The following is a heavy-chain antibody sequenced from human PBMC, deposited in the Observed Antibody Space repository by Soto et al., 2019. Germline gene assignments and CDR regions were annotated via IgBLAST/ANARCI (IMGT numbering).Heavy chain of an antibody. V-gene: IGHV3-30-3*01. CDR3: ARGDRTITTYFYYGMDV. Sequence: PGGSLRLSCAASGFISSYYAMHWVRQAPGKGLEWVAVISYDGSDRYYADSVKGRFTISRDNSKNTLYLQMSSLRTEDTAVYYCARGDRTITTYFYYGMDVWGLGTTVTVSS. CDR1: GFISSYYA. CDR2: ISYDGSDR. J-gene: IGHJ6*02. D-gene: IGHD1-20*01.